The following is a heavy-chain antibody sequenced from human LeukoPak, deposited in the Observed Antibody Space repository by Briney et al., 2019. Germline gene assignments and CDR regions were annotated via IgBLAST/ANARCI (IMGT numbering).Heavy chain of an antibody. Sequence: GRSLRLSCAASGFTFSSYSMNWVRQAPGKGLEWVSSISSSSSYIYYADSVKGRFTISRDNAKNSLYLQMNSLRAEDTAVYYCARLLGYDILTGNDAFDIWGQGTMVTVSS. D-gene: IGHD3-9*01. CDR3: ARLLGYDILTGNDAFDI. J-gene: IGHJ3*02. V-gene: IGHV3-21*01. CDR1: GFTFSSYS. CDR2: ISSSSSYI.